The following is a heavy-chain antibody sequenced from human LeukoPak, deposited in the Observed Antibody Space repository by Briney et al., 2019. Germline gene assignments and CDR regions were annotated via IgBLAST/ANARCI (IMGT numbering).Heavy chain of an antibody. Sequence: PSETLSLTCTVSGGSISSYYWSWIRQPAGKGLEWIGRIYTSGSTNYNPSLKSRVTMSVDTSKNQFSLKLSSVTAADTAVYYCAREPGDIVVVPAAGHYYYYYMDVWGKGTTVTVSS. V-gene: IGHV4-4*07. CDR1: GGSISSYY. D-gene: IGHD2-2*01. CDR3: AREPGDIVVVPAAGHYYYYYMDV. CDR2: IYTSGST. J-gene: IGHJ6*03.